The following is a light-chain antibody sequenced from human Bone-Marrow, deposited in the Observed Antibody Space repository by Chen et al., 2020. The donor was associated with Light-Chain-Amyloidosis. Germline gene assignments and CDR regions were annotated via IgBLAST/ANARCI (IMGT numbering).Light chain of an antibody. J-gene: IGLJ2*01. CDR1: DLPTKY. CDR3: QSADSSGTYEVI. CDR2: RDT. Sequence: SYALTQPPSVPVSPGRKARITCSGDDLPTKYAYWYQQKPGQAPVLVIHRDTERPSGISERFSGSSSGTTATLTISGVQAEDEADYHCQSADSSGTYEVIFGGGTKLTVL. V-gene: IGLV3-25*03.